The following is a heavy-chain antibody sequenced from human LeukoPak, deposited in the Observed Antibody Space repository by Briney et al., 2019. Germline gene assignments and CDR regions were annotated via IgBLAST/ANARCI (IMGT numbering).Heavy chain of an antibody. CDR2: IKQDGSEK. D-gene: IGHD3-3*01. V-gene: IGHV3-7*01. CDR3: ARENYDFWSGYGNYYYYYMDV. CDR1: GFTFSTYS. Sequence: SGGSLRLSCAASGFTFSTYSMSWVRQAPGQGLEWVANIKQDGSEKYYVDSVKGRFTISRDNAKKSLYLQMNSLRAEDTAVYYCARENYDFWSGYGNYYYYYMDVWGKGTTVTVSS. J-gene: IGHJ6*03.